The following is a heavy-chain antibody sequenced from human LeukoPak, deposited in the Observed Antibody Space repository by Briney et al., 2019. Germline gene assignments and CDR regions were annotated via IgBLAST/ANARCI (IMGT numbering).Heavy chain of an antibody. Sequence: SETLSLTCAVYGGSFSGYYWSWIRQPPGKGLEWIGEINHSGSTNYNPSLKSRVTISVDTSKNQFSLKLSSVTAADTAVYYCARHRVYYYDSSGYYGGQGTLVTVSS. CDR1: GGSFSGYY. D-gene: IGHD3-22*01. CDR3: ARHRVYYYDSSGYY. V-gene: IGHV4-34*01. J-gene: IGHJ4*02. CDR2: INHSGST.